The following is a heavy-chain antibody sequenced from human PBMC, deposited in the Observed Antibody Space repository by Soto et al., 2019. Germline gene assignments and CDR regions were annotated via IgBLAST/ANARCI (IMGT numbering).Heavy chain of an antibody. D-gene: IGHD3-3*01. V-gene: IGHV4-61*01. CDR2: IYYSGST. CDR1: GGSVSSGSYY. Sequence: SETLSLTCTVSGGSVSSGSYYWSWIRQPPGKGLEWIGYIYYSGSTNYNPSLKSRVTISVDTSKNQFSLKLSSVTAADTAVYYCARATTGITIFGVVISSFDYWGQGTLVTVSS. J-gene: IGHJ4*02. CDR3: ARATTGITIFGVVISSFDY.